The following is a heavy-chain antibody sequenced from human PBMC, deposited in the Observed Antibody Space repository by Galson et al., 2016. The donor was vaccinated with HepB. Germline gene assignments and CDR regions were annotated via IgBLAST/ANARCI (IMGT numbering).Heavy chain of an antibody. Sequence: SVKVSCKASSYTFSSYGVSWVRQAPGQGLEWLGWISGYNGDTNYAPNFQARFTMTTDTSTNTANMELKNLASDDTAVYYCARDAGTGIDYWGQGTLVTVSS. CDR3: ARDAGTGIDY. J-gene: IGHJ4*02. CDR1: SYTFSSYG. CDR2: ISGYNGDT. V-gene: IGHV1-18*01. D-gene: IGHD1-14*01.